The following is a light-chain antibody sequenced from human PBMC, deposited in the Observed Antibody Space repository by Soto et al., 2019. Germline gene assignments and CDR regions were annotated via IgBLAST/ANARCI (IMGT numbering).Light chain of an antibody. CDR1: QSVSSKY. J-gene: IGKJ3*01. CDR2: GAS. Sequence: DIVLTQSPGTLSLSPGERATLSCRASQSVSSKYLAWYQQKPGQAPRVLLYGASIRATGIPERFSGGGSGSYFALTIRRLDPEDFAVYCSQKYGSSLATFGTGTKLDI. V-gene: IGKV3-20*01. CDR3: QKYGSSLAT.